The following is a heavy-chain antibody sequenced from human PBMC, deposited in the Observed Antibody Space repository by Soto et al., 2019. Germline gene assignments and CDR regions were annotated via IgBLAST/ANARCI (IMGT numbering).Heavy chain of an antibody. CDR3: ASSVGATAYYYGMDV. CDR2: IIPIFGTA. J-gene: IGHJ6*02. Sequence: SVKGSCKASGGTSSIYSISWVRQAPGQGLEWMGGIIPIFGTANYAQKFQGRVTITADESTSTAYMELSSLRSEDTAVYYCASSVGATAYYYGMDVWGQGTTVTVSS. D-gene: IGHD1-26*01. CDR1: GGTSSIYS. V-gene: IGHV1-69*13.